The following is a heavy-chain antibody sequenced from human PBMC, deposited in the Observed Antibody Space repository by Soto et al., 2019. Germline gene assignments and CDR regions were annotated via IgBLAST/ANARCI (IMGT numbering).Heavy chain of an antibody. CDR3: AKGLALPSYYDGMDV. D-gene: IGHD2-15*01. J-gene: IGHJ6*02. V-gene: IGHV3-23*01. CDR1: GFTYSTSA. CDR2: ISAGGETT. Sequence: GGSLILSCETSGFTYSTSAMSWVRQSPGRGLEWVSGISAGGETTLYAESVKGRFTISRDNSINTLYLQMNSLRVEDTAIYYCAKGLALPSYYDGMDVWGQGTTVIVYS.